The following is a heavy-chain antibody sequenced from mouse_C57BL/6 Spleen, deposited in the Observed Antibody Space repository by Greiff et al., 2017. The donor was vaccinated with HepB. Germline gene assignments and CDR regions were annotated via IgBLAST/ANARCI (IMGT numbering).Heavy chain of an antibody. CDR2: ISSGGSYT. Sequence: EVKLVESGGDLVKPGGSLKLSCAASGFTFSSYGMSWVRQTPDKRLEWVATISSGGSYTYYPDSVKGRFTISRDNAKNTLYLQMSSLKSEDTAMYYCARRVHLGDFDYWGQGTTLTVSS. V-gene: IGHV5-6*02. CDR3: ARRVHLGDFDY. J-gene: IGHJ2*01. D-gene: IGHD3-1*01. CDR1: GFTFSSYG.